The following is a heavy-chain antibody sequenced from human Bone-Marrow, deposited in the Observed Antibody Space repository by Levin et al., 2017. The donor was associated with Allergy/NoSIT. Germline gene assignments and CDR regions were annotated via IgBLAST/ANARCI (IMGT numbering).Heavy chain of an antibody. CDR1: GFTFSDYY. J-gene: IGHJ2*01. Sequence: PGGSLRLSCTASGFTFSDYYMSWVRQAPGKGPEWLSYISSSGSTISYADHLEGRFTISRDNAKNSVYLQINNLRDEDTAVYYCARDAAGYYKFWYFDLWGRGTLVSVSA. CDR2: ISSSGSTI. D-gene: IGHD3-22*01. V-gene: IGHV3-11*01. CDR3: ARDAAGYYKFWYFDL.